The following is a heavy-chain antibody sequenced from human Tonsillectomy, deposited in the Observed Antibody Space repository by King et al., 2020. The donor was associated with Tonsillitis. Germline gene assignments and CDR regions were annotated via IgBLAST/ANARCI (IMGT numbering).Heavy chain of an antibody. J-gene: IGHJ4*02. V-gene: IGHV1-2*04. Sequence: VQLVESGAEVKKPGASVKVSCKASGYTFTGYYMHWVRQAPGQGLEWVGWINTNSGGTNYTQKYQGWVTMTRDTSISTAYMELSRLKSNDTAVYYCARYDCGATSCYADYWGQGTLVTVSS. CDR2: INTNSGGT. CDR1: GYTFTGYY. D-gene: IGHD2-2*01. CDR3: ARYDCGATSCYADY.